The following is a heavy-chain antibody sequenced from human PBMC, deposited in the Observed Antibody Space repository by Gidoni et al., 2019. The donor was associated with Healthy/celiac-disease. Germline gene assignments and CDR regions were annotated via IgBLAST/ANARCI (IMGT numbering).Heavy chain of an antibody. V-gene: IGHV4-38-2*02. D-gene: IGHD6-19*01. CDR1: GYSISSGYY. Sequence: QVQLQESGPGLVKPSETLSLTCTVSGYSISSGYYWGWIRQPPGKGLEWIGSIYHSGSTYYNPSLKSRVTISVDTSKNQFSLKLSSVTAADTAVYYCARVGVWGAGSHFDYWGQGTLVTVSS. J-gene: IGHJ4*02. CDR2: IYHSGST. CDR3: ARVGVWGAGSHFDY.